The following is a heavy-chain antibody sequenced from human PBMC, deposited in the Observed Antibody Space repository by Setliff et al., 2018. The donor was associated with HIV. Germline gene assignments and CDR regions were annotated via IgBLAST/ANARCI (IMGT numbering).Heavy chain of an antibody. Sequence: GGSLRLSCAASGFTFSNAWMSWVRQAPGKGLEWVGRIKSKTDGGTTDYVTPVKGRFTISRDDSKNTLYLQMNSLRVEDTAIYYCARENYYGSGTHFFDDWGQGTLVTVSS. D-gene: IGHD3-10*01. CDR2: IKSKTDGGTT. V-gene: IGHV3-15*01. J-gene: IGHJ4*02. CDR3: ARENYYGSGTHFFDD. CDR1: GFTFSNAW.